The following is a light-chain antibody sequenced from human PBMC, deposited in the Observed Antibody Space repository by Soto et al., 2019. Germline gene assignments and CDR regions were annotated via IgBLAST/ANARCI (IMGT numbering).Light chain of an antibody. J-gene: IGLJ2*01. V-gene: IGLV1-40*01. CDR1: SSNIGAGYD. CDR3: QSYDSSLNVV. Sequence: QSVLTQPPSVSGAPGQRVTISCTGSSSNIGAGYDVHWYQQLPGTAPKLLIYGNSNRPSGVPHRFSGSKSGTSASLAITGLQAEDEADYYCQSYDSSLNVVFGGGTQLTVL. CDR2: GNS.